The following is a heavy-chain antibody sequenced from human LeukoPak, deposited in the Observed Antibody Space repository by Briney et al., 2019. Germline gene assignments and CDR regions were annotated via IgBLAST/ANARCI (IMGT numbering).Heavy chain of an antibody. CDR2: IKEDGTEK. CDR1: GFTFSNYW. D-gene: IGHD2-15*01. Sequence: GSLRLSCAASGFTFSNYWMGWVRQPPGKGLQWVANIKEDGTEKYYVDSVKGRFTISRDNSKNTLYLQMNSLRAEDTAVYYCAKEGIILYYYYMDVWGKGTTVTVSS. CDR3: AKEGIILYYYYMDV. V-gene: IGHV3-7*03. J-gene: IGHJ6*03.